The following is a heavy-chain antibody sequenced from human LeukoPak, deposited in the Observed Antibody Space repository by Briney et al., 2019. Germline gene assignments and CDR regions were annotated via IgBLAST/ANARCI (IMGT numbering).Heavy chain of an antibody. CDR3: ASLIVVAPATMRGSGFDI. J-gene: IGHJ3*02. CDR2: IKQDGSEK. D-gene: IGHD2-2*01. V-gene: IGHV3-7*01. CDR1: GFTLSSYW. Sequence: PGGSLRLSCAASGFTLSSYWMSWVRQAPGKGLEWVANIKQDGSEKNYVDSVTGRFTISRDNAKNSLYLQMNSLRAEDTAVYYCASLIVVAPATMRGSGFDIWGQGTMVTVSS.